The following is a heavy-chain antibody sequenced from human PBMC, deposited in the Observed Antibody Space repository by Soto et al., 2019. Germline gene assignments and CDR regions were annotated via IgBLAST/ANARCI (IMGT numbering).Heavy chain of an antibody. Sequence: QVPLQESGPGLVKPSQTLSLTCTVSGGSISSGGYYWSWIRQHPGKGLEWIGYIYYSGSTYYNPSLKIRVTISVAPSQNQFSLKLSSVTAADSAVYYCASYISGCYYVVYWGQGTLVTVSS. CDR1: GGSISSGGYY. CDR2: IYYSGST. D-gene: IGHD6-19*01. CDR3: ASYISGCYYVVY. V-gene: IGHV4-31*03. J-gene: IGHJ4*02.